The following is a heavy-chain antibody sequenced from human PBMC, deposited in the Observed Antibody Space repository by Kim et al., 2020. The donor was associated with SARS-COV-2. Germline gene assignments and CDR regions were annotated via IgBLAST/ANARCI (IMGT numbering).Heavy chain of an antibody. D-gene: IGHD3-10*01. Sequence: ASVKVSCKASGYTFTSYYMHWVRQAPGQGLEWMGIINPSGGSTSYAQKFQGRVTMTRDTSTSTVYMELSSLRSEDTAVYYCARDDGSGSGSYYFDYWGQGTLVTVSS. CDR3: ARDDGSGSGSYYFDY. V-gene: IGHV1-46*01. J-gene: IGHJ4*02. CDR2: INPSGGST. CDR1: GYTFTSYY.